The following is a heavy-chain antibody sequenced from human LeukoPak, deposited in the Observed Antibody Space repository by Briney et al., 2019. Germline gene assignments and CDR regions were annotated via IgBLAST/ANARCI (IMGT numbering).Heavy chain of an antibody. J-gene: IGHJ4*02. Sequence: PGGSLRLSCAASGMTFSRHWMTWVRQAPGKGLEWVANIKHDGSEKYYVDSVKGRFTISRDNAKNSLYLQMDSLRAEDTAVYYCSRATYSSSWYSGWAYWGQGTLVTVSS. CDR2: IKHDGSEK. CDR3: SRATYSSSWYSGWAY. D-gene: IGHD6-13*01. V-gene: IGHV3-7*03. CDR1: GMTFSRHW.